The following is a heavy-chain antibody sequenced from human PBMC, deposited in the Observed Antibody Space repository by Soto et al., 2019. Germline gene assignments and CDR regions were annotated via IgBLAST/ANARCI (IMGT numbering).Heavy chain of an antibody. J-gene: IGHJ6*02. CDR2: INPNSGGK. CDR3: ARDGRYCRGTTCSGYYYGLNV. V-gene: IGHV1-2*02. D-gene: IGHD2-2*01. CDR1: VYSVIHYY. Sequence: SGNVSFNASVYSVIHYYIHWVRQAPGQGLAWRGWINPNSGGKNYAQNFQGRVTMTRDTSISTAYMELRRLRSEDKAVYYCARDGRYCRGTTCSGYYYGLNVWGQGTTVTVSS.